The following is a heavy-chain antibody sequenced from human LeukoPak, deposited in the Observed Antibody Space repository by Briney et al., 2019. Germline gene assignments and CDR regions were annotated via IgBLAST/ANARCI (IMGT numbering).Heavy chain of an antibody. J-gene: IGHJ3*02. CDR1: GYTFTSYY. D-gene: IGHD3-22*01. CDR2: INPSGGST. V-gene: IGHV1-46*01. Sequence: ASVKVSCKAAGYTFTSYYMHGVRQAPGQGLEWMGIINPSGGSTSNAQKFQGRVTMTRDMSTREVYMELSSLRAEDTAVYYCARDYYYDSSGYYPGNDDFDIWGQGTMVTVSS. CDR3: ARDYYYDSSGYYPGNDDFDI.